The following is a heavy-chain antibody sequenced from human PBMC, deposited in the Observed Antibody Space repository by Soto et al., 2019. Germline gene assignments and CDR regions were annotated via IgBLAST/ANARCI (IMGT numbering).Heavy chain of an antibody. CDR1: GFTFSSYW. CDR3: ARGKEIAARFDY. J-gene: IGHJ4*02. D-gene: IGHD6-6*01. CDR2: IKQDGSEK. V-gene: IGHV3-7*03. Sequence: EVQLVESGGGLVQPGGSLRLSCAASGFTFSSYWISWVRQAPGKGLEWVANIKQDGSEKYYVDSVKGRFTISRDNAKNSLYLQMKSLRAEDTAVYYCARGKEIAARFDYWGKGTLVTVSS.